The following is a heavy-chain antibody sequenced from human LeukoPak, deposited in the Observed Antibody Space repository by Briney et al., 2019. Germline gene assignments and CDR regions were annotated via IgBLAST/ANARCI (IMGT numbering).Heavy chain of an antibody. Sequence: GGSLRLSCAASGFTFSTHAMSWVRQAPGKGLEWVSAVGVSGGNTYYADSVKGRFTISRDNSNNTLYLQMNSLRTEDTALYYCARRNFFDYWGQGTLVTVSS. J-gene: IGHJ4*02. CDR2: VGVSGGNT. CDR3: ARRNFFDY. V-gene: IGHV3-23*01. CDR1: GFTFSTHA.